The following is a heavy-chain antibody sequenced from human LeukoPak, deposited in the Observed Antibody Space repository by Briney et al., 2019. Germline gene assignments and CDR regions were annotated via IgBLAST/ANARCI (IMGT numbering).Heavy chain of an antibody. Sequence: GTSLRLSCAASGFTFTSYGMHWVRQAPGKGLEWVALITYDGYYKYYSDSVKGRFTISSDNAKSSLYLQMDSLRAEDTAVYYCARDGPHYDFWSGPAYWGQGTLVTVSS. CDR3: ARDGPHYDFWSGPAY. CDR2: ITYDGYYK. D-gene: IGHD3-3*01. CDR1: GFTFTSYG. V-gene: IGHV3-30*03. J-gene: IGHJ4*02.